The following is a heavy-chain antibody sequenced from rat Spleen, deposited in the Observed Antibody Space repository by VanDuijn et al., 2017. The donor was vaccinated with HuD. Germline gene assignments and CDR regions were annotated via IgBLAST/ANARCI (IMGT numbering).Heavy chain of an antibody. CDR3: ARLGSSSYVMDA. J-gene: IGHJ4*01. V-gene: IGHV2S63*01. CDR2: IWTAGGT. Sequence: EVQLKESGPGLVQPSQTLSLTCTVSGFSLTDYSVHWVRQPPGKGLEWMGVIWTAGGTRYNSALKSRLSISKDTSKSQVFLKMNSLQTEDTATYYCARLGSSSYVMDAWGQGASVTVSS. D-gene: IGHD1-2*01. CDR1: GFSLTDYS.